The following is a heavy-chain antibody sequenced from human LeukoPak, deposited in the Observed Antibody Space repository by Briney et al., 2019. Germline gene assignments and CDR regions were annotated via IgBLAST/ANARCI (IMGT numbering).Heavy chain of an antibody. CDR1: GFTFSSFA. CDR2: ISDSGGRK. D-gene: IGHD3-9*01. Sequence: GGSLRLSCAASGFTFSSFAMSWVRRAPGKGLEWVSSISDSGGRKNYADSVKGRFTISRDNSKNTLYLQMNSLRADDTAVYYCAKDPDYDILTGTSFDYWGQGALVSVSS. V-gene: IGHV3-23*01. J-gene: IGHJ4*02. CDR3: AKDPDYDILTGTSFDY.